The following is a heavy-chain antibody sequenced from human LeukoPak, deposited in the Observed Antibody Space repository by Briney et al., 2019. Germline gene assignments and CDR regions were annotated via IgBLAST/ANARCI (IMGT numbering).Heavy chain of an antibody. Sequence: PGGSLRLSRAASGFTFSSYAMSWVRQAPGKGLEWVSAISGSGGSTYYADSVKGRFTISRDNSKNTLYLQMNSLRAEDTAVYYCARVRGSYYAYDAFDIWGQGTMVTVSS. CDR1: GFTFSSYA. V-gene: IGHV3-23*01. D-gene: IGHD1-26*01. CDR2: ISGSGGST. J-gene: IGHJ3*02. CDR3: ARVRGSYYAYDAFDI.